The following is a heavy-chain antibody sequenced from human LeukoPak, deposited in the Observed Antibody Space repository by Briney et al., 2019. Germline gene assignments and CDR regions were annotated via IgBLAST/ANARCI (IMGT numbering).Heavy chain of an antibody. D-gene: IGHD3-16*01. CDR2: IYYSGST. Sequence: SETLSLTCTVSGDSISSSSYYWGWVRQPPGKGLEWIGSIYYSGSTYYNPSLKSRVTISVDTSKNQFSLKLSSVTAADTAVYYCARTYVDQNWFDPWGQGTLVTVSS. J-gene: IGHJ5*02. CDR1: GDSISSSSYY. V-gene: IGHV4-39*01. CDR3: ARTYVDQNWFDP.